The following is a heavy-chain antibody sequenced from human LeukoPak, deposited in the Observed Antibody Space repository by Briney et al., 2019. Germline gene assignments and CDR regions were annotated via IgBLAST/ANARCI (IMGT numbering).Heavy chain of an antibody. Sequence: SGGSLRLSCAASGFTFGRNAMSWVRQAPGKGLGWVSSLSGSGGDTYYADSVKGRFTISRDNSKNTVYLQMNSLRAEDTAVYYCAKDPYGTRYFDYWGQGTLVTVSS. CDR1: GFTFGRNA. V-gene: IGHV3-23*01. J-gene: IGHJ4*02. CDR3: AKDPYGTRYFDY. D-gene: IGHD2-2*01. CDR2: LSGSGGDT.